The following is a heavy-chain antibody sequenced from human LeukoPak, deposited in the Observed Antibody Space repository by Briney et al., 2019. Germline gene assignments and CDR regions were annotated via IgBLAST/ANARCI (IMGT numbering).Heavy chain of an antibody. V-gene: IGHV3-21*01. CDR1: GFTFSSYS. CDR3: ARDFAATPYYFDY. J-gene: IGHJ4*02. Sequence: GGSLRLSCAASGFTFSSYSMNWVRQAPGKGLEWVSSISSSSSYIYYADSVKGRFTISRDNAKNSLYLHMNSLRAEDTAAYYCARDFAATPYYFDYWGQGTLVTVSA. CDR2: ISSSSSYI. D-gene: IGHD6-25*01.